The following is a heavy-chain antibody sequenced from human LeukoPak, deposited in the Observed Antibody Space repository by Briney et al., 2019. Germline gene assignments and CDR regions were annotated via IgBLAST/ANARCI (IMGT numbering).Heavy chain of an antibody. Sequence: PSETLSLTCTVSGGSISSGGYYWSWIRQHPGTGLEWIGYIYYSGSTYYNPSLKSRVTISVDTSKNQFSLKLSSVTAADTAVYYCARLTGTTSCWFDPWGQGTLVTVSS. CDR3: ARLTGTTSCWFDP. J-gene: IGHJ5*02. D-gene: IGHD1-7*01. CDR1: GGSISSGGYY. V-gene: IGHV4-31*03. CDR2: IYYSGST.